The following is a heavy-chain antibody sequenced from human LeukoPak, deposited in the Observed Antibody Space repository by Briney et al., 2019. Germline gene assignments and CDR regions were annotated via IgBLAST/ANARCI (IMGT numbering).Heavy chain of an antibody. V-gene: IGHV4-61*02. Sequence: PSETLSLTCTVSGGSISSGSYYWSWIRQPAGKGLEWIGRIYTSGSTNYNPSLKSRVTISVDTSKNQFSLNLNSVTAADTAVYYCARLGHSTVTTYWYFDLWGRGALVTASS. J-gene: IGHJ2*01. CDR1: GGSISSGSYY. D-gene: IGHD4-17*01. CDR3: ARLGHSTVTTYWYFDL. CDR2: IYTSGST.